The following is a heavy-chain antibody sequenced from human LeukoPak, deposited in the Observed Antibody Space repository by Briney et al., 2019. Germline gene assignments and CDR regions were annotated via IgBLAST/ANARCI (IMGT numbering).Heavy chain of an antibody. J-gene: IGHJ6*03. D-gene: IGHD6-13*01. V-gene: IGHV1-2*02. CDR3: ARSSPPTYYHFYYYMDV. CDR1: GYTFTGYY. CDR2: INPSSGGA. Sequence: GASVKVSCKASGYTFTGYYLHWVRQAPGQGLEWMGWINPSSGGAKYAQNFQGRVIITTDTSISTAYMELSSLRSDDTAVYYCARSSPPTYYHFYYYMDVWGKRSTVTVSS.